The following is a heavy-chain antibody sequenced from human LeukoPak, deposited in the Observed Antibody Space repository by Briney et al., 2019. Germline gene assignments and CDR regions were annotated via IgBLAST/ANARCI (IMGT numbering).Heavy chain of an antibody. D-gene: IGHD2-2*01. CDR2: IIPILGTA. Sequence: SVKVSCKASGGTFSSYAIGWVRHAPGQGLEWMGGIIPILGTANYAQKFQGRVTITADESTSTAYMELSSLRSEDTAVYYCARSRVPAAMWAYYYYYMDVWGKGTTVTVSS. J-gene: IGHJ6*03. CDR1: GGTFSSYA. CDR3: ARSRVPAAMWAYYYYYMDV. V-gene: IGHV1-69*01.